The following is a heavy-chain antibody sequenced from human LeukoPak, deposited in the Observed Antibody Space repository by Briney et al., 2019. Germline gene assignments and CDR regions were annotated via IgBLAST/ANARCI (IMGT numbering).Heavy chain of an antibody. D-gene: IGHD3-9*01. CDR3: AKDPELRYFDWLLGPNSSDY. CDR1: GFTFSSYA. Sequence: GGSLRLSCAASGFTFSSYAMSWVRQAPGKGLEWVSAISGSGGSTYYADSVKGRFTISRDNSKNTLYLQMNSLRAEDTAVYYCAKDPELRYFDWLLGPNSSDYWGQGTLVTVSS. V-gene: IGHV3-23*01. CDR2: ISGSGGST. J-gene: IGHJ4*02.